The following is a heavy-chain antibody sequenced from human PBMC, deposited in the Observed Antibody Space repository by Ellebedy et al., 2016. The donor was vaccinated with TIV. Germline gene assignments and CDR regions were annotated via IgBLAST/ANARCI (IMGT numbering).Heavy chain of an antibody. V-gene: IGHV3-53*05. J-gene: IGHJ4*02. Sequence: GESLKISCAASGFTVNSNYMSWVRQAPGKGLEWVSVIYSGGSTYYADSVKGRFTISRDNSKNTLYLQMNSLRAEDTAVYYCARDLLDSSGWYGGFDYWGQGTLVTVSS. CDR1: GFTVNSNY. CDR3: ARDLLDSSGWYGGFDY. CDR2: IYSGGST. D-gene: IGHD6-19*01.